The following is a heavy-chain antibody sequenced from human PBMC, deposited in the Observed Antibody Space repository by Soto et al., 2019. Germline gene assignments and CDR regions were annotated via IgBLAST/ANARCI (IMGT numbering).Heavy chain of an antibody. V-gene: IGHV1-8*01. CDR1: GYTFTSYD. CDR2: INPNSGNT. CDR3: VRSSGVVTAFDY. Sequence: ASVKVSCKASGYTFTSYDINWVRQATGQGLEWMGWINPNSGNTGYAQKFQGRATMTRNTSISTAYMELSSLRSEDTAVYYCVRSSGVVTAFDYWGQGTLLTVSS. D-gene: IGHD2-21*02. J-gene: IGHJ4*02.